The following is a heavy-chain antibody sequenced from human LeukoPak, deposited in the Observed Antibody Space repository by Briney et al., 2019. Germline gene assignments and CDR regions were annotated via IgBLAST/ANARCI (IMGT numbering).Heavy chain of an antibody. CDR1: GFTVSSNY. CDR2: ISSSGSTI. Sequence: GGSLRLSCAASGFTVSSNYMSWVRQAPGKGLEWVSYISSSGSTIYYADSVKGRFTISRDNAKNSLYLQMNSLRAEDTAVYYCARDFRGGSGSYSAFDIWGQGTMVTVSS. CDR3: ARDFRGGSGSYSAFDI. V-gene: IGHV3-11*04. D-gene: IGHD3-10*01. J-gene: IGHJ3*02.